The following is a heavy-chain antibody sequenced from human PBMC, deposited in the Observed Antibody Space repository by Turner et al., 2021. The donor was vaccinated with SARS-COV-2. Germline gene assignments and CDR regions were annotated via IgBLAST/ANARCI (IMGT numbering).Heavy chain of an antibody. CDR1: GHTLTQLS. V-gene: IGHV1-24*01. CDR2: FDPEDGET. J-gene: IGHJ6*02. CDR3: ATGVAVTGVVVAYYYYYGMDV. D-gene: IGHD6-19*01. Sequence: QVQLVQFGAEVNKPRASVKVPCKVPGHTLTQLSMHRVRQAPGKGLEWMGGFDPEDGETIYAQKFQGRVTMTEETTTDTAYMELSGLRSEDTAVYYCATGVAVTGVVVAYYYYYGMDVWGQGTTVTVSS.